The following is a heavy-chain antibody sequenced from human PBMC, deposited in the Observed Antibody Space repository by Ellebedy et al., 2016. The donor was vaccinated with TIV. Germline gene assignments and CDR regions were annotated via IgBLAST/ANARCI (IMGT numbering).Heavy chain of an antibody. J-gene: IGHJ5*02. CDR3: ASRWFAP. V-gene: IGHV3-23*01. Sequence: DSVKGRFAVSRDNSKNTLYLQMNSLRAEDTAVYYCASRWFAPWGQGTLVTVSS.